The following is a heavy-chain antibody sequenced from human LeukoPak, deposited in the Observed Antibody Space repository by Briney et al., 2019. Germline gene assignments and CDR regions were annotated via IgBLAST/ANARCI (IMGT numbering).Heavy chain of an antibody. CDR3: ARQDGYSSGWYGVGFDP. Sequence: GESLKISCQGSGSRFSNYWIGWVRQLPGKGLEWMGIIYPGESHTRYSPSFQGQVTISADKSISTAYLQWSSLKASDTAIYYCARQDGYSSGWYGVGFDPWGQGTLVTVSS. J-gene: IGHJ5*02. CDR1: GSRFSNYW. CDR2: IYPGESHT. V-gene: IGHV5-51*01. D-gene: IGHD6-19*01.